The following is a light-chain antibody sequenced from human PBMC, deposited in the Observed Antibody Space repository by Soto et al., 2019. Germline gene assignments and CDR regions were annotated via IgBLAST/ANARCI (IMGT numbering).Light chain of an antibody. CDR3: HQYYSVPLT. CDR1: QSLVNSAGNTF. V-gene: IGKV2-30*01. CDR2: WAS. Sequence: DIVMTQSPLSLPVTLGQPASISCRSTQSLVNSAGNTFLNWFHQRPGQSPRRLIYWASTRESGVPDRFSGSGSGTDFTLNISSLQAEDVAVYYCHQYYSVPLTFGGGTKVEIK. J-gene: IGKJ4*01.